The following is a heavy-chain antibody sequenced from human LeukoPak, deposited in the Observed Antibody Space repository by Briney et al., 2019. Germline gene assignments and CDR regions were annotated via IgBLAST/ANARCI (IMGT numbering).Heavy chain of an antibody. CDR3: ARRYSSSSFNWFDP. CDR2: INHSGST. J-gene: IGHJ5*02. CDR1: RGSFSGYY. D-gene: IGHD6-6*01. V-gene: IGHV4-34*01. Sequence: PSETLSLTCAVYRGSFSGYYWSWIRQPPGKGLEWTGEINHSGSTNYNPSLKSRVTISVDTSKNQFSLKLSSVTAADTAVYYCARRYSSSSFNWFDPWGQGTLVTVSS.